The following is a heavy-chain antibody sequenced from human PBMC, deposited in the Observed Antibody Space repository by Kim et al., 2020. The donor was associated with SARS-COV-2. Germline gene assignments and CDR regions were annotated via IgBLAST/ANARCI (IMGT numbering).Heavy chain of an antibody. Sequence: GSTYYHDSVKGRFTSSRDNYKNTVYLQMHSLRAEDTAVYYCAKHGRFDYWGQGTLVTVSS. J-gene: IGHJ4*02. V-gene: IGHV3-23*01. CDR2: GST. CDR3: AKHGRFDY. D-gene: IGHD2-8*01.